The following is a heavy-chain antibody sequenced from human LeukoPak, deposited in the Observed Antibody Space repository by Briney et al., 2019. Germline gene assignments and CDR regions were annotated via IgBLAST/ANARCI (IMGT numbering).Heavy chain of an antibody. Sequence: PGGSLRLSCAASGFTFSSYAMHWVRQAPGKGLEWVAVISYDGSNKYYADSVKGRFTISRDNSKNTLYLQMNSLRAEDTAVYYCARDPNSSGWYLGYFDYWGQGTLVTVSS. CDR2: ISYDGSNK. CDR3: ARDPNSSGWYLGYFDY. D-gene: IGHD6-19*01. J-gene: IGHJ4*02. CDR1: GFTFSSYA. V-gene: IGHV3-30*04.